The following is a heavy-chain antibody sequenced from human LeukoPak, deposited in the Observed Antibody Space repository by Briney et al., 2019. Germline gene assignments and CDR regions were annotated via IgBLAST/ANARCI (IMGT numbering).Heavy chain of an antibody. V-gene: IGHV4-61*02. Sequence: PSETLSLTCTVSGGSISSGSYYWSWIRQPAGKGLEWIGRIYTSGSTNYNPSLKSRVTISVDTSKNQFSLKLSSVTAADTAVYYCARDIRGWFDPWGQGTLVTVSS. CDR2: IYTSGST. CDR1: GGSISSGSYY. CDR3: ARDIRGWFDP. D-gene: IGHD2-2*02. J-gene: IGHJ5*02.